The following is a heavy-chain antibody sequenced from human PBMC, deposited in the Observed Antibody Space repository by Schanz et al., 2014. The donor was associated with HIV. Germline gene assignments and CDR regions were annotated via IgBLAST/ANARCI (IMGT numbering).Heavy chain of an antibody. CDR2: IIPVFGTT. J-gene: IGHJ6*02. CDR3: ARGECDFWSGYCPYFHYFDLAV. Sequence: QVQLVQSGAEVKKPGSSVKVSCKASGGTFMTYAISWVRQAPGQGLEWMGGIIPVFGTTNYAQKFQGRVTITADKSTSTAYMELSSLRSEDTAVYYCARGECDFWSGYCPYFHYFDLAVWGPGTSVTVSS. V-gene: IGHV1-69*06. CDR1: GGTFMTYA. D-gene: IGHD3-3*01.